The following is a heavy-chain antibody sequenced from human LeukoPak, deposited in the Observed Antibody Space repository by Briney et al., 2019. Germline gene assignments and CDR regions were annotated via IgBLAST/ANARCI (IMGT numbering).Heavy chain of an antibody. D-gene: IGHD6-6*01. CDR1: GGSISSYY. J-gene: IGHJ5*02. Sequence: SETLSLTCTVSGGSISSYYWSWIRQPPGKGLEWIGYIYYSGSTNYNPSLKSRVTISVDTSKNQFSLKLSSVTAADTAVYYCARSNRVVAARPWWFDPWGQGTLVTVSS. V-gene: IGHV4-59*01. CDR2: IYYSGST. CDR3: ARSNRVVAARPWWFDP.